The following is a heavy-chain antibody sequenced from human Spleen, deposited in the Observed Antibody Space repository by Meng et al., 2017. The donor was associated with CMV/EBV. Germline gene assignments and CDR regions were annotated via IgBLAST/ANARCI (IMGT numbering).Heavy chain of an antibody. CDR2: INSDGSDT. CDR3: ARDDLGTTGTTTEGGMDV. Sequence: GESLKISCAASGFTFSSYWMHWVRQAPGKGLVWVSRINSDGSDTSYADSVKGRFTISRDNAKNSLYLQMNSLRAEDTAVYYCARDDLGTTGTTTEGGMDVWGQGTTVTVSS. CDR1: GFTFSSYW. V-gene: IGHV3-74*01. J-gene: IGHJ6*02. D-gene: IGHD1-1*01.